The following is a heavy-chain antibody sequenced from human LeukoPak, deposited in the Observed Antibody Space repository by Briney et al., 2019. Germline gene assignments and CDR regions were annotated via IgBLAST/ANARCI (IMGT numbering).Heavy chain of an antibody. V-gene: IGHV4-4*07. J-gene: IGHJ5*02. CDR1: GGSISSYY. Sequence: SETLSLTCTVSGGSISSYYWSWIRQPAGKGLEWIGRIYSSGSTNYNPSLKSRVTMSVDTSKNQFSLKVTSATAADTAVYYCARHPELMRFDPWGQGTLVTVSS. CDR2: IYSSGST. CDR3: ARHPELMRFDP. D-gene: IGHD3-10*01.